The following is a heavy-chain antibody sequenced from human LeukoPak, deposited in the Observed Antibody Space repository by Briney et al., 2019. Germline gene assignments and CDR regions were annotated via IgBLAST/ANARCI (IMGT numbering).Heavy chain of an antibody. Sequence: PGGSLRLSCVASGFTFRSYSLNWVRQAPGKGLEWISYIRRTSSTIYYTDSVKGRFTISRDNGKNSLYLQMNSLEVEDTAMYYCARDGTGGVNYFGAGSYDSWGQGSL. V-gene: IGHV3-48*01. D-gene: IGHD3-10*01. CDR2: IRRTSSTI. CDR3: ARDGTGGVNYFGAGSYDS. J-gene: IGHJ4*02. CDR1: GFTFRSYS.